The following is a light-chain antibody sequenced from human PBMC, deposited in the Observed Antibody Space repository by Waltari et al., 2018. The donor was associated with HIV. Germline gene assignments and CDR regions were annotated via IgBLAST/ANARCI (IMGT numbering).Light chain of an antibody. CDR1: DLGDKY. J-gene: IGLJ2*01. Sequence: SYEVTQPPSVAVSPGQTASITCSGYDLGDKYTCWYQQKPGQSPLLVFYQDDKRPSGIPARFSASSSGHTATLTISGTLPMDEADYYCQAWGSTTSGVFGRGTKLTVL. CDR3: QAWGSTTSGV. CDR2: QDD. V-gene: IGLV3-1*01.